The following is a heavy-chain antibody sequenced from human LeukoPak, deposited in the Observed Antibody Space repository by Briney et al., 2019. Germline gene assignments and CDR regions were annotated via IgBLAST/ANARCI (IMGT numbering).Heavy chain of an antibody. J-gene: IGHJ4*02. D-gene: IGHD5-12*01. CDR2: IYYSGST. CDR3: ARGAPLFSGYGGSFDY. Sequence: PSETLSLTCTVSGDSITSYYWSWIRQPPGKGLEWIGYIYYSGSTNYNPSLKSRVTISVDTSKNQFSLKLSSVTAADTAVYYCARGAPLFSGYGGSFDYWGQGTLVTVSS. V-gene: IGHV4-59*12. CDR1: GDSITSYY.